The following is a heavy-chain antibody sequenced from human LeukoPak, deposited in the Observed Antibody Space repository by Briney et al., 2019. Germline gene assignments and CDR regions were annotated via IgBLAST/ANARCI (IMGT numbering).Heavy chain of an antibody. CDR2: IYTSDGSA. CDR3: ARAIAAAGAQYLQH. D-gene: IGHD6-13*01. CDR1: GYTFTSCY. Sequence: ASVKVSCKASGYTFTSCYMHWVRQAPGQGPEWMGIIYTSDGSARYAQKFQGRVTMTRDTSTGTVYMELSSLRSEDTAVYYCARAIAAAGAQYLQHWGQGTLVSASS. J-gene: IGHJ1*01. V-gene: IGHV1-46*01.